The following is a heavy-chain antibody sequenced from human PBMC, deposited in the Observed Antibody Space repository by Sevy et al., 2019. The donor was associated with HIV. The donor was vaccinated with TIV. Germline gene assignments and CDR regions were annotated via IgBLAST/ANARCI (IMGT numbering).Heavy chain of an antibody. CDR2: IWYDGSNK. CDR1: GFTFSSYG. D-gene: IGHD2-2*01. Sequence: GGSLRLSCAASGFTFSSYGMHWVRQAPGKGLEWVAVIWYDGSNKYYADSVKGRFTISRDNSKNTLYLQMNSLRAEDTAVYYCARAKKRYCSSTSCYGMDVWGQGTTVTVSS. V-gene: IGHV3-33*01. CDR3: ARAKKRYCSSTSCYGMDV. J-gene: IGHJ6*02.